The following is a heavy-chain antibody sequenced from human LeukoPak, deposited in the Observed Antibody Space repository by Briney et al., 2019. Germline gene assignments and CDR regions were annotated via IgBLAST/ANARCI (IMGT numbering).Heavy chain of an antibody. CDR2: ISGSTGST. J-gene: IGHJ4*02. V-gene: IGHV3-23*01. CDR3: AKDGERGSYSYFDY. Sequence: GGSLRLSCAASGFTFSSYAMSWVRQAPGKGLEWVSAISGSTGSTYYADSVKGRFTISRDNSKNTLYLQMKSLRAEDTAAYYCAKDGERGSYSYFDYWGQGTLVTVSS. CDR1: GFTFSSYA. D-gene: IGHD1-26*01.